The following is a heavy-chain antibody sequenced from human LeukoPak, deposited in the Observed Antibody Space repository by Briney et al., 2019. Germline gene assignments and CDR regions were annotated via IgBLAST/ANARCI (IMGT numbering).Heavy chain of an antibody. CDR3: AIKAAAGFVWNAFDI. CDR2: IYPGDSDT. D-gene: IGHD6-13*01. Sequence: GESLKISCKGSGYSFTSYWIGWVRQMPGKGLEWMGIIYPGDSDTRYSPSFQGQVTISADKSISTAYLQWSSLKASDTAMYYCAIKAAAGFVWNAFDIWGQGTMVTVSS. V-gene: IGHV5-51*01. J-gene: IGHJ3*02. CDR1: GYSFTSYW.